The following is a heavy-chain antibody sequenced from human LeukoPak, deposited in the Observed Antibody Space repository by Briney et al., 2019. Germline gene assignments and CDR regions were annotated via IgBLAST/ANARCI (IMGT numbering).Heavy chain of an antibody. CDR3: AKDVNYSSSPGEGFDY. CDR1: GFTFSSYG. V-gene: IGHV3-30*02. J-gene: IGHJ4*02. Sequence: GGSLRLSCAASGFTFSSYGMHWVRQAPGKGLEWVAFIRYDGSNKYYADSVKGRFTISRDNSKNTLYLQMNSLRAEDTAVYYCAKDVNYSSSPGEGFDYWGQGTLVTVSS. CDR2: IRYDGSNK. D-gene: IGHD6-6*01.